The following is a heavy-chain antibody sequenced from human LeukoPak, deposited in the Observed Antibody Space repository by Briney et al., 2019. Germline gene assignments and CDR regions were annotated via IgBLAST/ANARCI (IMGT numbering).Heavy chain of an antibody. V-gene: IGHV4-61*02. D-gene: IGHD2-15*01. J-gene: IGHJ6*03. Sequence: SETLSLTCTVSGGSISSGSYYWSWIRQPAGKGLEWIGRIYTSGSTNYNPSLKSRVTISADTSKNQFSLKLTSVTAADTAVYYCARTMEGYCSGGSCYQYSYYMDVWGKGTTVTVSS. CDR3: ARTMEGYCSGGSCYQYSYYMDV. CDR2: IYTSGST. CDR1: GGSISSGSYY.